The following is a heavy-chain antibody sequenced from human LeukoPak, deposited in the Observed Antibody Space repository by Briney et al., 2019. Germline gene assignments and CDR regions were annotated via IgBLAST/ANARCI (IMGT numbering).Heavy chain of an antibody. J-gene: IGHJ6*03. Sequence: GGSLRLSCADSGFTFSSYSMNWVRQAPGKGLEWVSSISSSSSYIYYADSVKGRFTISRDNAKNSLYLQMNSLRAEDTAVYYCAKGGLVVVPSEYYYYMYVWGKGTTVTVSS. CDR3: AKGGLVVVPSEYYYYMYV. D-gene: IGHD2-15*01. V-gene: IGHV3-21*01. CDR1: GFTFSSYS. CDR2: ISSSSSYI.